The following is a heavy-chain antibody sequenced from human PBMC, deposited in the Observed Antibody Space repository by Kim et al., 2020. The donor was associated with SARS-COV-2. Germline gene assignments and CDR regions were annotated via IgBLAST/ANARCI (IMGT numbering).Heavy chain of an antibody. CDR1: GYSFTSYW. V-gene: IGHV5-51*01. CDR2: IYPGDSDT. D-gene: IGHD3-9*01. Sequence: GESLKISCKGSGYSFTSYWIGWVRQMPGKGLEWMGIIYPGDSDTRYSPSFQGQVTISADKSISTAYLQWSSLKASDTAMYYCARPDRAALVPLLRYFDQPAALDIWGQGTMVTVSS. J-gene: IGHJ3*02. CDR3: ARPDRAALVPLLRYFDQPAALDI.